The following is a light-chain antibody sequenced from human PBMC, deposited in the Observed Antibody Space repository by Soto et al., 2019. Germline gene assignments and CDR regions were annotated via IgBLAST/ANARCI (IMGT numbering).Light chain of an antibody. CDR3: QQYGCSPPFI. CDR2: GAS. J-gene: IGKJ3*01. CDR1: QSVSSSY. Sequence: EIVLTQSPGTLSLSPGERATLSCRASQSVSSSYLAWYQQKPGQAPRLLIYGASSRATGIPDRFSGSGSGTDFTLTISRLEPEDFAVYYCQQYGCSPPFIFGPGTKVDIK. V-gene: IGKV3-20*01.